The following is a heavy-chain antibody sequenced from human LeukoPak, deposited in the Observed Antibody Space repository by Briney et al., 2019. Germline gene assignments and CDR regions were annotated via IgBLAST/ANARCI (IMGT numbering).Heavy chain of an antibody. CDR1: GDSISSSHYY. V-gene: IGHV4-39*02. CDR3: VRDYSNFVQGD. CDR2: IYSGGET. D-gene: IGHD4-11*01. Sequence: SETLSLTCTVSGDSISSSHYYWGWIRQSPGKGLEWIGSIYSGGETHYNPSLNSRVTIFLDTSKDRFSLNLISVTATDTAVYYCVRDYSNFVQGDWGQGTLVTVSS. J-gene: IGHJ4*02.